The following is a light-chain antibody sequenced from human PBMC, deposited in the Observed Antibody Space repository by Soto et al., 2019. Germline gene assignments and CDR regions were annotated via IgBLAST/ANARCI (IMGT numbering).Light chain of an antibody. Sequence: QSALTQPASVSGSPGQSITISCTGTSSDVGAYNYVSWYQQHPGKAPKLMIYEVTNRPSGVSNRFSGSKSGNTASLTISGLQAEDDADYYCSSFASNSTLVLFGGGTKLTVL. V-gene: IGLV2-14*01. CDR1: SSDVGAYNY. J-gene: IGLJ2*01. CDR3: SSFASNSTLVL. CDR2: EVT.